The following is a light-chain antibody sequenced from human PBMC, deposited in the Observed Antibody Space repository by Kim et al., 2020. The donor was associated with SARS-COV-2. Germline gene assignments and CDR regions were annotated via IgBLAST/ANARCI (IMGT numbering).Light chain of an antibody. CDR3: SSFAGSNNLL. CDR1: STDIGGYNY. V-gene: IGLV2-8*01. J-gene: IGLJ2*01. CDR2: EVN. Sequence: QSALTQPPSASGSPGQSVTISRTGTSTDIGGYNYVSWYQQHPGKAPKLMIYEVNKRPSGVPDRFSGSKSANTASLTVSGLQAEDEANYYCSSFAGSNNLLFGGGTQLTVL.